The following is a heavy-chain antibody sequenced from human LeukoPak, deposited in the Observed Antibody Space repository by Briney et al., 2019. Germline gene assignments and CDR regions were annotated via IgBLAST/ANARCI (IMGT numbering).Heavy chain of an antibody. D-gene: IGHD1-14*01. CDR2: ISGSGGST. J-gene: IGHJ4*02. CDR3: AKADAARGVTLKTTIDY. V-gene: IGHV3-23*01. CDR1: GFTFSSYA. Sequence: PAGSLRLSCAASGFTFSSYAMSWVRQAQGKGLEWVSVISGSGGSTYYADSVKGRFTISRDNSKNTLYLKMNSLRGEDTAVYYCAKADAARGVTLKTTIDYWGQGTLVTVSS.